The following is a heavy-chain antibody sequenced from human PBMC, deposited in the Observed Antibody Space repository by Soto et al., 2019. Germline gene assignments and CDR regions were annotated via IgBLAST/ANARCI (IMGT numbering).Heavy chain of an antibody. CDR2: ISGSGGST. Sequence: EVQLLESGGGLVQPGGSLRLSCAASGFTFSSYAMSWVRQAPGKGLEWVSAISGSGGSTYYADSVKGRITISKDNSMNTLYLQMDTLRAEDTAVYYCAKESMVRGVINDFDYWGQGTLVTVSS. CDR3: AKESMVRGVINDFDY. CDR1: GFTFSSYA. J-gene: IGHJ4*02. V-gene: IGHV3-23*01. D-gene: IGHD3-10*01.